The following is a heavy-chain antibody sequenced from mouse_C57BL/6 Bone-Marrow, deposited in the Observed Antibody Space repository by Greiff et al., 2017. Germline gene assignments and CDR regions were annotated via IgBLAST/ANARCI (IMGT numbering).Heavy chain of an antibody. Sequence: EVHLQQSGTVLARPGASVKMSCKTSGYTFTSYWMHWVKQRPGQGLEWIGAIYPGNSDTSYNQKFKGKAKLTAVTSASTAYMELSSLTNEDSAVYYGTRYRWDLLWAIDYWGQGTSVPVSS. CDR3: TRYRWDLLWAIDY. D-gene: IGHD2-1*01. CDR1: GYTFTSYW. J-gene: IGHJ4*01. CDR2: IYPGNSDT. V-gene: IGHV1-5*01.